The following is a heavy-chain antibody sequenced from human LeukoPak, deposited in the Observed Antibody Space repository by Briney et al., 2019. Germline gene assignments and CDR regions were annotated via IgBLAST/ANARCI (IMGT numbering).Heavy chain of an antibody. V-gene: IGHV3-66*01. CDR3: AKSSGPTVAFDI. D-gene: IGHD6-6*01. CDR1: GFTVSSTY. J-gene: IGHJ3*02. Sequence: GGSLRLSCAVSGFTVSSTYMTWVRQAPGKGLEWVAFIYTGDTTYYADSVKGRFTISRDNSKSTLYLQMSSLRVEDTAVYYCAKSSGPTVAFDIWGQGTMVTVSS. CDR2: IYTGDTT.